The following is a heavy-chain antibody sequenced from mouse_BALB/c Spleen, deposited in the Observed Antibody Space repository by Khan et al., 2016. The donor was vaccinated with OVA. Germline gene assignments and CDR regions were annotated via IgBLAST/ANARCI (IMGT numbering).Heavy chain of an antibody. V-gene: IGHV9-4*02. CDR1: GYTFTTAG. J-gene: IGHJ2*01. Sequence: QIQLVQSGPELKKPGETVRISCKASGYTFTTAGMQWVQKMPGKGLKWIGWINTHSGVPKYAEDFKGRFAFSLETSASTAYLQISNLKNEDTATYVCARSDSSGYDYWGQGTTLTVSS. D-gene: IGHD3-2*01. CDR2: INTHSGVP. CDR3: ARSDSSGYDY.